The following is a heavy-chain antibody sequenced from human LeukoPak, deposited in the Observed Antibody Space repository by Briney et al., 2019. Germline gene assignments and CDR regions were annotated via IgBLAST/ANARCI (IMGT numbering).Heavy chain of an antibody. J-gene: IGHJ3*02. CDR2: IIPIFGTA. D-gene: IGHD2-21*02. V-gene: IGHV1-69*05. CDR1: GGTFSSYA. CDR3: AQFCGGDCYPPHDAFDI. Sequence: SVKVSCKASGGTFSSYAISWVRQAPGQGLEWMGGIIPIFGTANYAQKFQGRVTITTAESTSTAYMELSSLRSEDTAVYYCAQFCGGDCYPPHDAFDIWGQGTMVTVSS.